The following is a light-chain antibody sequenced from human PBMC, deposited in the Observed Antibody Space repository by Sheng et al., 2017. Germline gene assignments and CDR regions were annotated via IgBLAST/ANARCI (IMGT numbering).Light chain of an antibody. CDR3: QQYGRT. CDR1: QIVSSSY. V-gene: IGKV3-20*01. Sequence: EIVLTQSPGTLSLSPGERATLSCRASQIVSSSYLAWYQQKHGQAPRLLIYGAFSRATGIPDRFSGSGSGTDFTLTISGVEPEDFAVYYCQQYGRTFGQGTRVEVK. J-gene: IGKJ1*01. CDR2: GAF.